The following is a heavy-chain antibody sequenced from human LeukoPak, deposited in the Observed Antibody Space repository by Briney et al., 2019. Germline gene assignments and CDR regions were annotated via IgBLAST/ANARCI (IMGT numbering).Heavy chain of an antibody. D-gene: IGHD3-16*01. J-gene: IGHJ4*02. V-gene: IGHV4-31*03. CDR3: AASSGVTLGRF. CDR2: IYYTGIT. Sequence: SETLSLTCTVLGGSISSGTHYYNWIRQHPGKGLEWIGYIYYTGITSYNPSLGSRVTMSVDTSMNQISLKVTSLTAADTAVYYCAASSGVTLGRFWGQGALVTVSS. CDR1: GGSISSGTHY.